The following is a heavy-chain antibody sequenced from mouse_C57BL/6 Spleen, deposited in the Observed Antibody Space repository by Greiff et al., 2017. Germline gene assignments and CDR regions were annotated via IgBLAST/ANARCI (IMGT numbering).Heavy chain of an antibody. V-gene: IGHV1-52*01. CDR3: ARSGDGSDY. CDR1: GYTFTSYW. D-gene: IGHD1-1*01. Sequence: QVHVKQPRAELVRPGSSVKLSCKASGYTFTSYWMHWVKQRPIQGLEWIGNIDPSDSETHYNQKFKDKATLTVDKSSSTAYMQLSSLTSEDSAVYYCARSGDGSDYWGQGTTLTVSS. CDR2: IDPSDSET. J-gene: IGHJ2*01.